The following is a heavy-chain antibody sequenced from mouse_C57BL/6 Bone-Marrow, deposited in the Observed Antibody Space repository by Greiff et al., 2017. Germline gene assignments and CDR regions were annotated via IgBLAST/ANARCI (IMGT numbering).Heavy chain of an antibody. V-gene: IGHV14-4*01. CDR2: IDPENGDT. CDR1: GFNIKDDY. Sequence: EVKLHQSGAELVRPGASVKLSCTASGFNIKDDYMHWVKQRPEQGLEWIGWIDPENGDTEYASKFQGKATITADTSSNTAYLQLSSLTSEDTAVYYCTTALEAYWGQGTLVTVST. CDR3: TTALEAY. J-gene: IGHJ3*01.